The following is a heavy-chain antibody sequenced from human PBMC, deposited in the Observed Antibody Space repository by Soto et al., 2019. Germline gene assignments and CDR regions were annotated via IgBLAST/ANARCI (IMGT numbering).Heavy chain of an antibody. CDR2: ISYDGSNK. CDR3: AKDRPRIAAAGRLAGTPDY. J-gene: IGHJ4*02. V-gene: IGHV3-30*18. Sequence: GGSLRLSCAASGFTFSSYGMHWVRQAPGKGLEWVAVISYDGSNKYYADSVKGRFTISRDNSKNTLYLQMNSLRAEDTAVYYCAKDRPRIAAAGRLAGTPDYWGQGTLVTVSS. D-gene: IGHD6-13*01. CDR1: GFTFSSYG.